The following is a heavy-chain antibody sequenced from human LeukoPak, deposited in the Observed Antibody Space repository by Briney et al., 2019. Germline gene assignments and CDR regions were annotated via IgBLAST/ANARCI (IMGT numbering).Heavy chain of an antibody. J-gene: IGHJ4*02. CDR1: GGSISGSRHY. CDR2: IFYSGTT. V-gene: IGHV4-39*01. CDR3: ARLAGDYGANYFDY. Sequence: SETLSLTCTVSGGSISGSRHYWGWIRQPPEKGLGWIGTIFYSGTTYYNPSLKSRVTVSVDTSKNQFSLKLSSVTAADTAVYFCARLAGDYGANYFDYWGQGTLATVSS. D-gene: IGHD4-17*01.